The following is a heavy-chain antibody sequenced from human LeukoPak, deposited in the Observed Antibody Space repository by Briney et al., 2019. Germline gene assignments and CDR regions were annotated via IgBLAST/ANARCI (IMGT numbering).Heavy chain of an antibody. CDR2: IASDGRDK. J-gene: IGHJ4*02. CDR3: AKDGARGPAKYYFDY. Sequence: PGRSLRLSCAASGFTFNTYGIHWVRQAPGKGVEWVAVIASDGRDKKYADSVKGRFTITRDNSKNTLYLQMNSLRAEDTAVYYCAKDGARGPAKYYFDYWGQGTLVTVSS. CDR1: GFTFNTYG. D-gene: IGHD2-2*01. V-gene: IGHV3-30*18.